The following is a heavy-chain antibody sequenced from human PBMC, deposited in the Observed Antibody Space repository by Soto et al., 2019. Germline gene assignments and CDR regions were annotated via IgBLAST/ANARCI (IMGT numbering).Heavy chain of an antibody. Sequence: SVKVSCKASGGTFSSYTISWVRQAPGQGLEWMGRIIPILGIANYAQKFQGRVTIAADKSTSTAYMELSSLRSEDTAVYYCASSGYDFYYMDVWGKGTTVTRLL. CDR2: IIPILGIA. J-gene: IGHJ6*03. V-gene: IGHV1-69*02. CDR1: GGTFSSYT. D-gene: IGHD6-25*01. CDR3: ASSGYDFYYMDV.